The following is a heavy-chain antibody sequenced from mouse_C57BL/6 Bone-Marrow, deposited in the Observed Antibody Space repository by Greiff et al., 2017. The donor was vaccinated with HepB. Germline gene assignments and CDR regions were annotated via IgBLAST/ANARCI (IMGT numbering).Heavy chain of an antibody. J-gene: IGHJ2*01. D-gene: IGHD1-1*01. CDR1: GYSITSGYY. CDR3: ARESPFYYGSSYPYFDY. V-gene: IGHV3-6*01. CDR2: ISYDGSN. Sequence: EVQRVESGPGLVKPSQSLSLTCSVTGYSITSGYYWNWIRQFPGNKLEWMGYISYDGSNNYNPSLKNRISITRDTSKNQFFLKLNSVTTEDTATYYCARESPFYYGSSYPYFDYWGQGTTLTVSS.